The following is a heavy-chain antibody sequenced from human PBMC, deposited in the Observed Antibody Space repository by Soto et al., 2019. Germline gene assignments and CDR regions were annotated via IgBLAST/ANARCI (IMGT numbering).Heavy chain of an antibody. J-gene: IGHJ6*02. CDR1: GVTVSSGSYC. Sequence: AGSLSLTCTVSGVTVSSGSYCWSWIRQPPGKGLECIEYIYYSGSTNYTPSLKSRVTISVDTSMNQSPRKLSSVTAADTAVYYCARDSTAAGEQCLALYYYCRDVWGQATTVTVSS. CDR2: IYYSGST. V-gene: IGHV4-61*01. D-gene: IGHD6-19*01. CDR3: ARDSTAAGEQCLALYYYCRDV.